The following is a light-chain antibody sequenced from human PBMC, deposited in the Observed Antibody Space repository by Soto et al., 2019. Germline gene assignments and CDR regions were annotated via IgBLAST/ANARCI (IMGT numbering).Light chain of an antibody. CDR2: DAS. CDR3: QKYNSMLS. V-gene: IGKV1-33*01. Sequence: DIQMTQSPSSLSASEGDRVTITCQSSHDVSRNLNWFQQKPGEAPQLLIYDASNSERGVPSRFSGSGSGTDFTLTISSLQPEDVATYYCQKYNSMLSFGGGTEVEIK. J-gene: IGKJ4*01. CDR1: HDVSRN.